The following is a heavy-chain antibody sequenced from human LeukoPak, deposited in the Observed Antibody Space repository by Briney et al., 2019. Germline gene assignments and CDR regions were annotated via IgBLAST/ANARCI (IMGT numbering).Heavy chain of an antibody. J-gene: IGHJ4*02. CDR2: IGTGGET. Sequence: PGGSLRLSCAAYGFIFSAYAMSWVRQAPGQGLEWVSVIGTGGETHYADSVRGRFTISRNNFKNTLYLQMNSLRAEDTAVYYCAKRVTVTTKYFDSWGQGTLVTVSS. CDR3: AKRVTVTTKYFDS. D-gene: IGHD4-17*01. CDR1: GFIFSAYA. V-gene: IGHV3-23*01.